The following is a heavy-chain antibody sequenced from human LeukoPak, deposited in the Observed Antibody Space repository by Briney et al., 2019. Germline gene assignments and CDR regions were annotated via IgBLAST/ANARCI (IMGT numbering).Heavy chain of an antibody. Sequence: PGGSLRLSCAAPGFTFSSYAMSWVRQAPGEGLEWVSAISGSGGSTYYTDSVKGRFTIPRDNSKNTLYLQMNSLRVEDTAIYYCAKAYYYDSTGSIDAFDIWGQGTMVTVSS. CDR3: AKAYYYDSTGSIDAFDI. CDR1: GFTFSSYA. CDR2: ISGSGGST. V-gene: IGHV3-23*01. J-gene: IGHJ3*02. D-gene: IGHD3-22*01.